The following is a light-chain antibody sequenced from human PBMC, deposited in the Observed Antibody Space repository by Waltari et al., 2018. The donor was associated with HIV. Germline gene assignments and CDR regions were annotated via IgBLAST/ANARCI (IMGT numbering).Light chain of an antibody. Sequence: QSVLTQPPSVSAAPGQKVSISCSGSSSNIGNNYVSWYQQLPGTAPKLLIDEDARQPSGIPDRFSATKSGASATLDITGLQIGDEADYYCGTWDRSLTTGLFGGGTKLTVL. CDR3: GTWDRSLTTGL. CDR1: SSNIGNNY. CDR2: EDA. V-gene: IGLV1-51*01. J-gene: IGLJ3*02.